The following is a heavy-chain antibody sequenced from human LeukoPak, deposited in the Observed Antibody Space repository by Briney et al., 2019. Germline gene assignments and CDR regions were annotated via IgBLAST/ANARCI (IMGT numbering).Heavy chain of an antibody. Sequence: GESLKISCKGSGYSFTSYWIGWVRQVPGKGRKWIGIIYPGDSDTRYSPSFQGQVTISADKSISTAYLQWSSLKASDTAMYYCARHYCSSTSCYGDYWGQGTLVTVSS. CDR3: ARHYCSSTSCYGDY. D-gene: IGHD2-2*01. CDR2: IYPGDSDT. CDR1: GYSFTSYW. V-gene: IGHV5-51*01. J-gene: IGHJ4*02.